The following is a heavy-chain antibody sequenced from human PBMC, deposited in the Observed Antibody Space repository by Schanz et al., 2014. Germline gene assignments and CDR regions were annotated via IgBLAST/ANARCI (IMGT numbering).Heavy chain of an antibody. CDR3: ARDSRPNYDFLTAYYSIDY. CDR1: GFTVSSDH. V-gene: IGHV3-66*01. J-gene: IGHJ4*02. D-gene: IGHD3-9*01. CDR2: IGYLGDT. Sequence: EVQLVESGGGFVQPGGSLGLSCVVSGFTVSSDHMSWVRQAPGKGLEWVSTIGYLGDTYYPDSVKGRFTVSRDNAKNTLYLQMNSLRAEDTAVYYCARDSRPNYDFLTAYYSIDYWGQGTLVTVSS.